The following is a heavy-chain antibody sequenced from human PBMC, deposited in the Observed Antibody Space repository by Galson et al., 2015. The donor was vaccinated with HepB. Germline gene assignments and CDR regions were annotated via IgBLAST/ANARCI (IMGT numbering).Heavy chain of an antibody. D-gene: IGHD2-2*01. J-gene: IGHJ4*02. CDR1: GFSFGTYA. V-gene: IGHV3-23*01. CDR3: ANRVVSRNFES. Sequence: SLRLSCAASGFSFGTYAMHWIRQAPGRGLEWVSGISEGGDITNYADSVKGRFTISRDNSRNTVDLQMNSLQAEDTAVYYCANRVVSRNFESWGQGTLVTVSS. CDR2: ISEGGDIT.